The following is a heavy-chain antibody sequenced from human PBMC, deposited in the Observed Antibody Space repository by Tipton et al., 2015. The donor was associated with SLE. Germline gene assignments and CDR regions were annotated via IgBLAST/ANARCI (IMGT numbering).Heavy chain of an antibody. CDR3: ARVLGDSWFDP. CDR2: IYYSGTT. Sequence: LRLSCIVSGGSMSNYYWSWIRQAPGQGLEWLGYIYYSGTTNYNPSLKSRVTISVDTPKNQFSLKLRSVTAADTAVYYCARVLGDSWFDPWGQGTLVTVSS. CDR1: GGSMSNYY. D-gene: IGHD4-17*01. V-gene: IGHV4-59*01. J-gene: IGHJ5*02.